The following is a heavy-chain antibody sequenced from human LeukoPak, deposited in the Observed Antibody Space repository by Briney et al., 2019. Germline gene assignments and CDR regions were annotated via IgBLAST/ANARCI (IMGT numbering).Heavy chain of an antibody. D-gene: IGHD3-3*01. V-gene: IGHV3-20*04. Sequence: GGSLRLSCAASGFTFSSYGMSWVRQAPGKGLEWVSGINWNGGSTGYADSVKGRFTISRDNAKNSLYLQMNSLRAEDTALYYCARVGWYYDFWSGNRGHAFDIWGQGTMVTVSS. CDR3: ARVGWYYDFWSGNRGHAFDI. CDR2: INWNGGST. J-gene: IGHJ3*02. CDR1: GFTFSSYG.